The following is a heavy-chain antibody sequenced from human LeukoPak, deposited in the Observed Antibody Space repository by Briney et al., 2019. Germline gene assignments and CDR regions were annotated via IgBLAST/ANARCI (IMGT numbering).Heavy chain of an antibody. V-gene: IGHV3-30-3*02. CDR2: LSFDGSQM. Sequence: GGSLRLSCAASGFAFSSSAMHWVRQSPGKGLEWLAILSFDGSQMYYADSVKGRFTLSRDNSKNTLYLQMNSLRPEDTAVYYCAEDGPTWDYWGQGTLVTVSS. CDR3: AEDGPTWDY. CDR1: GFAFSSSA. J-gene: IGHJ4*02.